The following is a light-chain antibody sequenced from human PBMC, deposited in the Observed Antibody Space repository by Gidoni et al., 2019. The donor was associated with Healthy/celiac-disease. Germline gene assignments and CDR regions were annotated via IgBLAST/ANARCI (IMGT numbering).Light chain of an antibody. V-gene: IGKV3-20*01. J-gene: IGKJ5*01. Sequence: DIVLTQSPCTLSLSPGERATLSCRASHSVSSSYLAWYQQKPGQAPRLLIYGSSSRATGIPDRFSGSGSGTDFTLTISRLEPEDFAVYYCQQYGSSPGITFGQGTRLEI. CDR2: GSS. CDR3: QQYGSSPGIT. CDR1: HSVSSSY.